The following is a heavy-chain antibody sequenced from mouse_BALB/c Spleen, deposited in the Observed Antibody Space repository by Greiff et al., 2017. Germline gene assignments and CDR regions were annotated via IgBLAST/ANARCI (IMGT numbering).Heavy chain of an antibody. CDR3: ARSSNLYYAMDY. CDR1: GYSITSDYA. Sequence: EVQLQESGPGLVKPSQSLSLTCTVTGYSITSDYAWNWIRQFPGNKLEWMGYISYSGSTSYNPSLKSRISITRDTSKNQFFLQLNSVTTEDTATYYCARSSNLYYAMDYWGQGTSVTVSS. D-gene: IGHD4-1*01. CDR2: ISYSGST. J-gene: IGHJ4*01. V-gene: IGHV3-2*02.